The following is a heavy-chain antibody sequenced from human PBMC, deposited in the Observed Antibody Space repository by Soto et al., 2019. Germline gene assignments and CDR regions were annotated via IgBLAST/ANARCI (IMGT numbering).Heavy chain of an antibody. D-gene: IGHD6-13*01. CDR1: GFTFSAYY. V-gene: IGHV1-2*02. CDR2: INPNSGGT. CDR3: ARSLLDEYSSSWRSASYGMDV. Sequence: QVQLVQSGAEVKKPGASVKVSCKASGFTFSAYYIYWVRQAPGQGLEWIGWINPNSGGTNNAQKYQRRGTMTSDTSTRTVYMELSALISDTAAVYYCARSLLDEYSSSWRSASYGMDVWGQGTTVTVSS. J-gene: IGHJ6*02.